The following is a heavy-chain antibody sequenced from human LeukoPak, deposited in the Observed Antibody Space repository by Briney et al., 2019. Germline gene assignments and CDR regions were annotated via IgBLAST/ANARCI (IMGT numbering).Heavy chain of an antibody. D-gene: IGHD3-22*01. Sequence: PSGGSLRLSCAASGFTFSSYGMHWVRQAPGKGLEWVAVISYDGSNKYYADSVKGRFTISRDNSKNTLYLQMNSLRAEDTAVYYCANSLDSSGYEGYFDYWGQGTLVTVSS. CDR3: ANSLDSSGYEGYFDY. CDR2: ISYDGSNK. CDR1: GFTFSSYG. V-gene: IGHV3-30*18. J-gene: IGHJ4*02.